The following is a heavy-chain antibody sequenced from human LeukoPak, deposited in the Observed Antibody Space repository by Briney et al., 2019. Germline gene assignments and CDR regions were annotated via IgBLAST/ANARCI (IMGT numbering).Heavy chain of an antibody. J-gene: IGHJ4*02. D-gene: IGHD3-10*01. CDR3: ARDLGSGGVFDY. Sequence: SVKVSCKASGGTFSSYAISWVRQAPGQGLEWMGGIIPIFGTANYAQKFQGRVTITAGESTSTAYMELSSLRSEDTAVYYCARDLGSGGVFDYWGQGTLVTVSS. CDR1: GGTFSSYA. V-gene: IGHV1-69*01. CDR2: IIPIFGTA.